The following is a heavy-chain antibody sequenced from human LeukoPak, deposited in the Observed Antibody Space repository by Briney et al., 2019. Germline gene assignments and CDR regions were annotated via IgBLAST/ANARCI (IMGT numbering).Heavy chain of an antibody. Sequence: GGSLRLSCAASGFTFSSYGMHWVRQAPGKGLEWVAFIRYDGSNKYYADSVKGRFTISRDNSKNTLYLQMNSLRAEDTAVHYCAKEGYCSGGSCPPLFDYWGQGTLVTVSS. CDR3: AKEGYCSGGSCPPLFDY. D-gene: IGHD2-15*01. CDR2: IRYDGSNK. V-gene: IGHV3-30*02. J-gene: IGHJ4*02. CDR1: GFTFSSYG.